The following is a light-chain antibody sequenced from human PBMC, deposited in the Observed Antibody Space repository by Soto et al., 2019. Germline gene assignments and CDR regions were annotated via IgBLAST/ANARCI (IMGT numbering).Light chain of an antibody. CDR1: QSVSSTH. CDR3: QQYGTSPPYT. Sequence: EIVLTQSPGTLSLSPGDRATLFCRASQSVSSTHLAWYHQKPGQAPRLLIYGASTRASGIPDRFSGSGSGTDFTLTISRLEPEDFAVYYCQQYGTSPPYTFGQGTKVDIK. CDR2: GAS. J-gene: IGKJ2*01. V-gene: IGKV3-20*01.